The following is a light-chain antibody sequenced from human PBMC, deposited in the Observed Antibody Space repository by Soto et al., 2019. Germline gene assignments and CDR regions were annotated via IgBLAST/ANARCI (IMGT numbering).Light chain of an antibody. Sequence: QSVLTQPPSASGTPGQRVTISCSGSSSNSGSNYVYWYQQLPGTAPKLLIYRNNQRPSGVPDGFSGSKSGTSASLAISGLRSEDEADYYCAAWDDSLSVVFGGGTQLTVL. CDR2: RNN. J-gene: IGLJ7*01. CDR1: SSNSGSNY. V-gene: IGLV1-47*01. CDR3: AAWDDSLSVV.